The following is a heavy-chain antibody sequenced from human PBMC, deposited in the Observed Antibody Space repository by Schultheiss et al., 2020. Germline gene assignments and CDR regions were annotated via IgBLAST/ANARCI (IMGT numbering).Heavy chain of an antibody. CDR3: ARGWDYGGNYHFDY. CDR2: LYDSGST. Sequence: SETLSLTCAVYGGSFSGYYWSWIRQPPGKGLEWIGYLYDSGSTNYNPSLESRVTISVDTSKSQFSLRLTSVTAADTAVYYCARGWDYGGNYHFDYWGQGTLVTVSS. V-gene: IGHV4-59*01. J-gene: IGHJ4*02. D-gene: IGHD4-23*01. CDR1: GGSFSGYY.